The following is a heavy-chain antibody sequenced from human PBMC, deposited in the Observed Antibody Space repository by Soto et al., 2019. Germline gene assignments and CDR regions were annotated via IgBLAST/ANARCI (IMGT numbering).Heavy chain of an antibody. V-gene: IGHV3-23*01. CDR1: GFTFSSYA. CDR2: ISGSGGST. J-gene: IGHJ4*02. CDR3: AXVGYCSSTSCYTGPFDY. D-gene: IGHD2-2*02. Sequence: GGSLRLSCAASGFTFSSYAMSWVRQAPGKGLEWVSAISGSGGSTYYADSVKGRFTISRDNSKNTLYLQMNSLRAEDTAVYYCAXVGYCSSTSCYTGPFDYWGQGTLVTVSS.